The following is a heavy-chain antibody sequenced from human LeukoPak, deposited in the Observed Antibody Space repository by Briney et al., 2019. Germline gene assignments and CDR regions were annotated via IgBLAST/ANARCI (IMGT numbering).Heavy chain of an antibody. D-gene: IGHD3-22*01. CDR3: ASGRSNYYRSPLDS. CDR1: GGSISSSPYY. J-gene: IGHJ4*02. V-gene: IGHV4-61*02. Sequence: SQTLSLTCTVSGGSISSSPYYWSWIRQPAGKGLEWIGRIFASGSTEYSPSLKSRVTISVDTSKNQFSLDLNSVTAADTAVYYCASGRSNYYRSPLDSWGQGTLVTVSS. CDR2: IFASGST.